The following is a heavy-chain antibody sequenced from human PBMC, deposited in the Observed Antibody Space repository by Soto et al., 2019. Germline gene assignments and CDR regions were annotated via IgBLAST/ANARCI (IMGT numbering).Heavy chain of an antibody. CDR1: VFTFSSYG. D-gene: IGHD6-13*01. V-gene: IGHV3-33*01. CDR3: ARVGSSSWYYYYGMDV. CDR2: IWYDGSNK. Sequence: PRWSLRLCCSASVFTFSSYGMHWGRQAPGKGLEWVAVIWYDGSNKYYADSVKGRFTISRDNSKNTLYLQMNSLRAEDTAVYYCARVGSSSWYYYYGMDVWGQGTTVTVSS. J-gene: IGHJ6*02.